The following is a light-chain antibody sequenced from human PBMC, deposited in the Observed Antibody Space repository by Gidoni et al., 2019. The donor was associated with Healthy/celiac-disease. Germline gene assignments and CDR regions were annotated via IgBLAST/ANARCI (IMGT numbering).Light chain of an antibody. J-gene: IGKJ2*01. V-gene: IGKV3-20*01. CDR1: QSVSSSY. Sequence: EIVLTQSTGNLSLSPGERATLSCRASQSVSSSYLAWYQQKPGQAPRLLIYGASSRATGIPDRFSGSGSGTDFTLTISRLEPEDFAVYYCQQYGSSLPMSTFXQXTKLEIK. CDR3: QQYGSSLPMST. CDR2: GAS.